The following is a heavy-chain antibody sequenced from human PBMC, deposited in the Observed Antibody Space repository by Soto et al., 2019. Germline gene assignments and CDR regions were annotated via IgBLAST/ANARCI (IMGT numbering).Heavy chain of an antibody. V-gene: IGHV4-34*01. CDR3: RAGGAP. D-gene: IGHD3-10*01. Sequence: QVQLQQWGAGLLKPSETLSLTCAVSGASLSDYYWNWIRQPPGKGLEWLGEINPSGRAFYNPSLKSRVTISLDTSRDQFFLTLASVTAADTAMYYCRAGGAPGGQGTLVSVSP. J-gene: IGHJ5*02. CDR2: INPSGRA. CDR1: GASLSDYY.